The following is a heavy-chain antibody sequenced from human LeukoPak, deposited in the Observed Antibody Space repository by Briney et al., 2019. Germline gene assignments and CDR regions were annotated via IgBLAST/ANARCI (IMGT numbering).Heavy chain of an antibody. V-gene: IGHV3-21*01. CDR2: ISSSSSYI. Sequence: PGGSLRLSCAASGFTFSSYNMNWVRQAPGKGLEWVSSISSSSSYIYYADSVKGRFTISRDNAKNTLYLQMNSLRAEDTAVYYCVRDDDRPDNGLDYWGQGTLVTVSS. CDR3: VRDDDRPDNGLDY. CDR1: GFTFSSYN. D-gene: IGHD3-22*01. J-gene: IGHJ4*02.